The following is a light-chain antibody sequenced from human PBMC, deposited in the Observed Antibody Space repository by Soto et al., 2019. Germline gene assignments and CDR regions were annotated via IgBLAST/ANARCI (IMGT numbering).Light chain of an antibody. Sequence: DILMTQSPSTLSASVGDRVTITCRASQSISSWLAWYQQKPGKAPKLLIYQASSLETGVPSRFSGSGSGTQFTLTINSLQPDDFATYFCQQYYTYLFTFGPGTKVDIK. CDR3: QQYYTYLFT. CDR2: QAS. V-gene: IGKV1-5*03. J-gene: IGKJ3*01. CDR1: QSISSW.